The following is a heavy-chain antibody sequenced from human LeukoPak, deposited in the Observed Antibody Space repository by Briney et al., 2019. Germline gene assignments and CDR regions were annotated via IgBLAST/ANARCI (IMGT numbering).Heavy chain of an antibody. V-gene: IGHV3-23*01. CDR3: EKADGSYKTLIDY. CDR2: ISGSGGST. Sequence: PGGSLRLSCEASGFTFTICAKNWVRQAPGKGLEWVSGISGSGGSTYYADSVKGRFTISRDSSKNTVYLQMNSLRAEDTAVYYCEKADGSYKTLIDYWGQGTLVTVSS. D-gene: IGHD3-10*01. CDR1: GFTFTICA. J-gene: IGHJ4*02.